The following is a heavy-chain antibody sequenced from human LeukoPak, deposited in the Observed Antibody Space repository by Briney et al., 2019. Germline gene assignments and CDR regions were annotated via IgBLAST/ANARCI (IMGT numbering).Heavy chain of an antibody. CDR3: ASGPSGYMFYYYYHVDV. D-gene: IGHD3-9*01. CDR1: GFTFSSYW. Sequence: PGGSLRLSCAASGFTFSSYWMHWVRQAPGKGLVWVSRINSDGSSTSYADSVKGRFTISRDNAKNTLYLQMNSLRAKDTAVYYCASGPSGYMFYYYYHVDVWGKGTTVTVSS. J-gene: IGHJ6*03. V-gene: IGHV3-74*01. CDR2: INSDGSST.